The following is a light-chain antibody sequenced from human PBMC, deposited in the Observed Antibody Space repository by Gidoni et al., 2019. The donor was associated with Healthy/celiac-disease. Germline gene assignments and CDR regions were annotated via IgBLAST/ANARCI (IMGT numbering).Light chain of an antibody. CDR3: QQYNSYST. J-gene: IGKJ4*01. CDR1: QSISSW. Sequence: DIHLTPSPSTLSASVGDRVTITCRASQSISSWLAWYQQKPGKAPKLLIYKASSLESGVPSRFSGSGSGTEFTLTISSLQHDDFATYYCQQYNSYSTFGGGTKVEIK. V-gene: IGKV1-5*03. CDR2: KAS.